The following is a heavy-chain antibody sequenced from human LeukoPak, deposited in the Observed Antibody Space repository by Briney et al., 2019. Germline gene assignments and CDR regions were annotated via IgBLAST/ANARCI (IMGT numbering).Heavy chain of an antibody. CDR3: TAVLRL. D-gene: IGHD3-16*01. Sequence: GGSLRLSCAVSGFTFNTAWMSWVRQAPGKGLEYIGRIKSKTDGGTTYYAAPVKGRFTISRDDSKNTLYLQMNGLKIEDTALYYCTAVLRLWGQGTLVTVSS. CDR1: GFTFNTAW. CDR2: IKSKTDGGTT. V-gene: IGHV3-15*01. J-gene: IGHJ1*01.